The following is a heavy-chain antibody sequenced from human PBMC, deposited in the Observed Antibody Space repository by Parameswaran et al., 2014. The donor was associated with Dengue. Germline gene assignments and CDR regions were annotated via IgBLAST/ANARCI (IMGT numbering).Heavy chain of an antibody. CDR3: ARIEAVAGLIDY. J-gene: IGHJ4*02. V-gene: IGHV4-34*01. Sequence: VRQMPGKGLEWIGEINHSGSTNYNPSLKSRVTISVDTSKNQFSLKLSSVTAADTAVYYCARIEAVAGLIDYWGQGTLVTVSS. CDR2: INHSGST. D-gene: IGHD6-19*01.